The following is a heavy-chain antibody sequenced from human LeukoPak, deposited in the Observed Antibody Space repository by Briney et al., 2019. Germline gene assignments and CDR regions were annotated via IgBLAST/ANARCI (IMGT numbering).Heavy chain of an antibody. J-gene: IGHJ3*02. CDR1: GYTFTSYY. CDR3: ARVTVTRRDPFDI. CDR2: INPGGGST. D-gene: IGHD4-17*01. Sequence: ASVKVSCKASGYTFTSYYMHWVRQAPGQGLEWMGIINPGGGSTSYAQKFQGRVTMTRDTSTSTVYMELSSLRSEDTAVYYCARVTVTRRDPFDIWGQGTMVTVSS. V-gene: IGHV1-46*01.